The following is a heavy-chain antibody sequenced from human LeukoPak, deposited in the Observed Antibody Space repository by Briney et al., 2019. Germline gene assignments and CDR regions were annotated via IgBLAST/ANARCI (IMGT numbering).Heavy chain of an antibody. CDR1: GFTFSSYG. V-gene: IGHV3-30*02. D-gene: IGHD4-17*01. CDR2: IRYDGSNK. Sequence: GGSLRLSCAASGFTFSSYGMHWVRQAPGKGLEWVAFIRYDGSNKYYADSVKGRFTISRDNSKNTLYLQMNSLRAEDTAVYYRASNDYGDALEYFQHWGQGTLVTVSS. CDR3: ASNDYGDALEYFQH. J-gene: IGHJ1*01.